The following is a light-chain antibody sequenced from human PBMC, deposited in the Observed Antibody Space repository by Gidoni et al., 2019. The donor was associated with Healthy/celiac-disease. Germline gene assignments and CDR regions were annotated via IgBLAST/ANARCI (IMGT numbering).Light chain of an antibody. J-gene: IGLJ2*01. V-gene: IGLV3-1*01. CDR3: QAWDSSLVV. CDR2: QDS. Sequence: SYELTQPPSVSVSPGQTASITCSGDKLGDKYACWYPQKPGQSPVLVIYQDSKRPSGIPERFSGSNSGNTATLTISGTQAMDEADYYCQAWDSSLVVFGGGTKLTVL. CDR1: KLGDKY.